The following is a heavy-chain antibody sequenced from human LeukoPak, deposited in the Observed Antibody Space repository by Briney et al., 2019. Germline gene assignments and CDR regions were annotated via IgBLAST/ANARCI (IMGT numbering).Heavy chain of an antibody. CDR3: AKPMTTVTTPSDY. D-gene: IGHD4-11*01. J-gene: IGHJ4*02. CDR2: ISGSGGST. V-gene: IGHV3-23*01. Sequence: GGSLRLSCAASGFTFSSYAMSWVRQAPGKGLGWVSAISGSGGSTYYADSVKGRFSISRDNPKNALYLQMNSLRAEDTAVYYCAKPMTTVTTPSDYWGQGTLVTVSS. CDR1: GFTFSSYA.